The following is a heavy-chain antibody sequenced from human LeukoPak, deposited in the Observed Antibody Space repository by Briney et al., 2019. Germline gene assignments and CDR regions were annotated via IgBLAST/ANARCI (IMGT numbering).Heavy chain of an antibody. CDR3: ARRQRGFWSGYYLGY. D-gene: IGHD3-3*01. CDR1: GFTFSSYW. Sequence: GGSLRLSCAASGFTFSSYWMSWVRQAPGKGLEWVANIKQDGSEKYYVDSVKGRFTISRDNAKNSLYLQMNSLRAEDTAVYYRARRQRGFWSGYYLGYWGQGTLVTVSP. J-gene: IGHJ4*02. V-gene: IGHV3-7*01. CDR2: IKQDGSEK.